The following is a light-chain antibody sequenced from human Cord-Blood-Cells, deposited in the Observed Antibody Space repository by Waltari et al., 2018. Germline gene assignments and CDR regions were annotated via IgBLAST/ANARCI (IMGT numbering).Light chain of an antibody. Sequence: DIVMTQSPDSLAVSLGERATINCKSSQSVLYSSNNKNYLAWYQQKPGQPPKLPIYGASTRESGVPDRFSGRGSGTDFTLTISSLQAEDVAVYYCQQYYSTPWTFGQGTKVEIK. V-gene: IGKV4-1*01. CDR3: QQYYSTPWT. CDR2: GAS. CDR1: QSVLYSSNNKNY. J-gene: IGKJ1*01.